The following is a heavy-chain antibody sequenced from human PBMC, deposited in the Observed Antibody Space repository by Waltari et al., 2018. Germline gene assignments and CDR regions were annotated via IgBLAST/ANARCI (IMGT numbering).Heavy chain of an antibody. D-gene: IGHD4-17*01. J-gene: IGHJ4*02. V-gene: IGHV4-39*07. CDR1: GGSTSGSVYY. CDR2: IYYDGTA. CDR3: VRDRGLRTFFDH. Sequence: QVQLQESGPGLVKPSETLSLTCSVPGGSTSGSVYYWGCIRQPPGKGLEYIGSIYYDGTAFYNPSLKTPVTISVDTSYNQFSLKMKSVTAADTAMYFCVRDRGLRTFFDHWGQGTLVTVSS.